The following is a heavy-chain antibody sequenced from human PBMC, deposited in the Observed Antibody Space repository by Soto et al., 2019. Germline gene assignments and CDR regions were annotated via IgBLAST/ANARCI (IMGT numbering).Heavy chain of an antibody. CDR2: IIPIFGTT. V-gene: IGHV1-69*06. J-gene: IGHJ4*02. D-gene: IGHD5-12*01. CDR3: AREATFSGYVALDY. Sequence: GASVKVSCKASGGTFSSYAISWVRQAPGQGLEWLGGIIPIFGTTHYAQKFQGRVTFTAAKSTNTAYMELSSLTSDDTAVYYCAREATFSGYVALDYCGQVTLVTVSS. CDR1: GGTFSSYA.